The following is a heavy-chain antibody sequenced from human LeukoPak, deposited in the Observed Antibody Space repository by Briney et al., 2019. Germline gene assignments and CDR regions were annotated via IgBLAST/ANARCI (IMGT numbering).Heavy chain of an antibody. D-gene: IGHD2-2*03. Sequence: GGSLRLSCAASGFTFSSYGMHWVRQALGKGLEWVAFIRYDGSNKYYADSVKGRFTISRDNSKNTLYLQMNSLRAEDTAVYYCAKDLDIVVVPAANYWGQGTLVTVSS. J-gene: IGHJ4*02. V-gene: IGHV3-30*02. CDR2: IRYDGSNK. CDR1: GFTFSSYG. CDR3: AKDLDIVVVPAANY.